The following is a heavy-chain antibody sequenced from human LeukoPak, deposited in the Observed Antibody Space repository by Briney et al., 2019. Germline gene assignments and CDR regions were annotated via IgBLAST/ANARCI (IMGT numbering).Heavy chain of an antibody. Sequence: ASVKVFCKASGGTFSSYGISWVRQAPGQGLEWMGGINPIFGTANYAQKFQGRVTITTDESTTTAYMELSSLRSEDTAVYYCASPIIAAAGTGYFQHWGQGTLVTVSS. CDR3: ASPIIAAAGTGYFQH. D-gene: IGHD6-13*01. V-gene: IGHV1-69*05. J-gene: IGHJ1*01. CDR1: GGTFSSYG. CDR2: INPIFGTA.